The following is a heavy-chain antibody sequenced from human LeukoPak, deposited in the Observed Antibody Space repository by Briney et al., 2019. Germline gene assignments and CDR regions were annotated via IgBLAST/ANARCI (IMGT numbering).Heavy chain of an antibody. CDR3: ATCSGGSCYSGFDP. Sequence: ASVKVSCKASGYTFTGYYMHWVRQAPGQGLEWMGWINPNSGGTNYAQKFQGRVTMTRDTSISTAYMELSRLRSDDTAVYYCATCSGGSCYSGFDPWGQGTLVTVSS. V-gene: IGHV1-2*02. J-gene: IGHJ5*02. CDR2: INPNSGGT. CDR1: GYTFTGYY. D-gene: IGHD2-15*01.